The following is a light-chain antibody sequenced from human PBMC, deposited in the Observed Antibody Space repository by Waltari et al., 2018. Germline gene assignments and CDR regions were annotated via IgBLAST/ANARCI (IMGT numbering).Light chain of an antibody. J-gene: IGKJ1*01. CDR2: DAS. V-gene: IGKV3-11*01. CDR1: QSVSRY. CDR3: QQRSNWPPWT. Sequence: EIVLTQSPATLSLSPGERATLSCRASQSVSRYLAWYQQKPGQAPRLLIYDASNRATGIPARFSGSGSGTDFTLTINSLEPEDFAVYYCQQRSNWPPWTFGQGTKVEIK.